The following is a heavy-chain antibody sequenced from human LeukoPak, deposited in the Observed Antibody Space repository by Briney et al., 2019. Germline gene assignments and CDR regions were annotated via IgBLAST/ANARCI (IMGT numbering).Heavy chain of an antibody. J-gene: IGHJ5*02. D-gene: IGHD1-7*01. CDR3: ARSRYNWNYYWFDP. CDR2: MNPNSGNT. Sequence: ASVKVSCKASGYTFTSYDINWVRQASGQGLEWMGWMNPNSGNTGYAQKFQGRVSMTRNTSISTAYMELSSLRSEDTAVYYCARSRYNWNYYWFDPWGQGTLVTVSS. CDR1: GYTFTSYD. V-gene: IGHV1-8*01.